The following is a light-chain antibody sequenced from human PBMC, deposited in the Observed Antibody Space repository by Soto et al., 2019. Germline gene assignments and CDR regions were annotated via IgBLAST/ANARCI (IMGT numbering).Light chain of an antibody. CDR2: DAS. CDR1: QGISSA. Sequence: AIQLTQSPSSLSASVGDRVTITCRASQGISSALAWYQQKPGKAPKLLIYDASSLKSGVPSRFSGSGSGTDFTLTISSLQPEDFATYYCQQFNSYQTFGQGTKVEIK. CDR3: QQFNSYQT. V-gene: IGKV1-13*02. J-gene: IGKJ1*01.